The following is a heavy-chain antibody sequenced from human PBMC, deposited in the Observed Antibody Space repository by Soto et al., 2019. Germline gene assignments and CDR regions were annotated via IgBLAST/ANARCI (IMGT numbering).Heavy chain of an antibody. V-gene: IGHV3-15*07. D-gene: IGHD1-1*01. CDR1: GFTFSNAW. CDR3: TTTGTDAHYYYYYGMDV. Sequence: PGGSLRLSCAASGFTFSNAWMNWVRQAPGKGLEWVGRIKSKTDGGTTDYAAPVKGRFTISRDDSKNTLYLQMNSLKTEDTAVYYCTTTGTDAHYYYYYGMDVWGQGNTVTVSS. CDR2: IKSKTDGGTT. J-gene: IGHJ6*02.